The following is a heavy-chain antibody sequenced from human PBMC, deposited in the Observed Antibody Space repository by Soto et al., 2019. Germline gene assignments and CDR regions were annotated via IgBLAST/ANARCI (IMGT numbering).Heavy chain of an antibody. CDR2: FYYSGST. CDR1: GGSVSSSSYY. J-gene: IGHJ6*03. V-gene: IGHV4-39*01. CDR3: ARISVASRYMDV. Sequence: SETLSLTCTVSGGSVSSSSYYWGWVRQSPGKGLEWIGSFYYSGSTYYSPSLRSRVTISGDTSRKQISLRLSSVTAADTAVYYCARISVASRYMDVWGKGTTVTVSS. D-gene: IGHD5-12*01.